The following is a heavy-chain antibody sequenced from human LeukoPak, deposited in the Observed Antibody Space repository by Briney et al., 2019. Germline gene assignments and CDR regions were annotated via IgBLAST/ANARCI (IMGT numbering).Heavy chain of an antibody. Sequence: GGSLRLSCPASGFTFSNYGMHWVRQAPGKGLEWVAFIRYDGSNKYFADSVKGRFTISRDNSKNTLYLQMNSLRADDTAVYYCARSLRVRGVPDYTDVWGKGTTVTISS. V-gene: IGHV3-30*02. D-gene: IGHD3-10*01. CDR3: ARSLRVRGVPDYTDV. CDR2: IRYDGSNK. CDR1: GFTFSNYG. J-gene: IGHJ6*03.